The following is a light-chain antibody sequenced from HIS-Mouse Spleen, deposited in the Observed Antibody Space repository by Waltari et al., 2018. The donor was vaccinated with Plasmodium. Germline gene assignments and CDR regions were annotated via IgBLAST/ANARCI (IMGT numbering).Light chain of an antibody. CDR3: QQYDNLPYT. Sequence: DIQMTQSPSSLSASVGDRVTITCQASQDISNYLNWYQQKPGKAPKLQIYDASNLETGVPSRFSGSGSGTDSTFTISSLQPEDIATYYCQQYDNLPYTFGQGTKLEIK. CDR2: DAS. CDR1: QDISNY. V-gene: IGKV1-33*01. J-gene: IGKJ2*01.